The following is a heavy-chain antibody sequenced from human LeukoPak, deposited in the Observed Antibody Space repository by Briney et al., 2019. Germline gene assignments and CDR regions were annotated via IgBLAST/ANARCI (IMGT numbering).Heavy chain of an antibody. V-gene: IGHV4-61*08. CDR3: ARNSAVATSRSWFDP. J-gene: IGHJ5*02. CDR2: IYYSGST. D-gene: IGHD6-19*01. CDR1: GGSISSGGYY. Sequence: PSETLSLTCTVSGGSISSGGYYWSWIRQHPGKGLEWIGFIYYSGSTTYNPSLESRVTISVDTSKNQFSLKLTAVTAADTAVYYCARNSAVATSRSWFDPWGQGTLVTVSS.